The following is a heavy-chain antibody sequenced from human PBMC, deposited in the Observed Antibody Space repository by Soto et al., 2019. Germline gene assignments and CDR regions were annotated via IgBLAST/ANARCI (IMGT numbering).Heavy chain of an antibody. D-gene: IGHD1-1*01. V-gene: IGHV3-23*01. CDR1: GFTFSSFA. CDR3: ANNYFFVR. Sequence: EVQLLESGGDLVQPGGSLRLSCAASGFTFSSFAMSWARQAPGKGLEWVSSIGVTGSTYYDDSVRGRLTISRDNSKNTLYLQMDSLRAEDTAVYYCANNYFFVRWGQGTPVTVSS. J-gene: IGHJ4*02. CDR2: IGVTGST.